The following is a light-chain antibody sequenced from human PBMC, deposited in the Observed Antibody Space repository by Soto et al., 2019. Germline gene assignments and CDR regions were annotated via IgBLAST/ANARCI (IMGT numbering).Light chain of an antibody. CDR2: RAS. V-gene: IGKV3-15*01. CDR3: QQYNNWPYT. CDR1: QPVRSN. Sequence: IVMTQSPATLSVSPGGSATLSCRARQPVRSNFAWYRQTTGQAPTLLIYRASTRATGLPARFSGSGSGTEFTLTISSLQSEDFAVYYCQQYNNWPYTFGQGTKLEIK. J-gene: IGKJ2*01.